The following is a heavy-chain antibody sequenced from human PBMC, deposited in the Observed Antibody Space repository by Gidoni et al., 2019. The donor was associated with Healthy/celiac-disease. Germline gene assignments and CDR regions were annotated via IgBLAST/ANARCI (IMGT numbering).Heavy chain of an antibody. CDR1: GGSLSSYY. CDR2: IYYSGST. Sequence: QVQLQESGPGLVKPSETLSLTGTVSGGSLSSYYWSWIRQPQGKGLEWIGYIYYSGSTNYNPSLKSRVTISVDTAKNQFSLKLSSVTAADTAVYYCARDLAVAGGGGYYYYGMDVWGQGTTVTVSS. CDR3: ARDLAVAGGGGYYYYGMDV. D-gene: IGHD6-19*01. J-gene: IGHJ6*02. V-gene: IGHV4-59*01.